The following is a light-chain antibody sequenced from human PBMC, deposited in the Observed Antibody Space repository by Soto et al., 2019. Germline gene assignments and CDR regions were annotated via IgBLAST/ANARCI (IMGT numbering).Light chain of an antibody. V-gene: IGKV3D-15*01. CDR1: QSVSRN. CDR3: QQYNNWPIT. Sequence: EIVMTQSPCALSVSPVERATLSCMASQSVSRNLAWYQQKPGQAPRLLIYDASTRATGTPARFSGSGSGTKFTLSISSLQSEDFAVYYCQQYNNWPITFGQGTRLEIK. J-gene: IGKJ5*01. CDR2: DAS.